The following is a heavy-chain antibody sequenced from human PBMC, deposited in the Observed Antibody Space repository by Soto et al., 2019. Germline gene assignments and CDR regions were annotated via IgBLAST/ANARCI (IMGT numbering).Heavy chain of an antibody. J-gene: IGHJ4*02. CDR1: GGSISSSNW. CDR3: ARAGYSSGWYVPFDY. CDR2: IYHSGST. Sequence: PSETLSLTCAVSGGSISSSNWWSWVRQPPGKGLEWIGEIYHSGSTNYNPSLKSRVTISVDKSKNQFSLKLSSVTAADTAVYYCARAGYSSGWYVPFDYWGQGTLVTVSS. D-gene: IGHD6-19*01. V-gene: IGHV4-4*02.